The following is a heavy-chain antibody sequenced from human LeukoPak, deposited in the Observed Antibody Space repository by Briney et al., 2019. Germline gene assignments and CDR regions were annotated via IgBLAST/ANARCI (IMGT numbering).Heavy chain of an antibody. CDR1: GFTFSSYA. Sequence: GRPLRLPCAASGFTFSSYAMHWVRQAPGKGLEWVAVISYDGSNKYYADSVKGRFTISRDNSKNTLYLQMNSLRAEDTAVYYCASSPYYDILTGTHGAFDIWGQGTMVTVSS. CDR2: ISYDGSNK. J-gene: IGHJ3*02. V-gene: IGHV3-30-3*01. CDR3: ASSPYYDILTGTHGAFDI. D-gene: IGHD3-9*01.